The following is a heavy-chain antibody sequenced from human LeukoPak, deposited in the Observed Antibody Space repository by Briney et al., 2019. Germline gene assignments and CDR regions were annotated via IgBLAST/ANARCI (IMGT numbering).Heavy chain of an antibody. CDR2: IKQDGREK. CDR3: ARDRYYYGSGKAAAADY. V-gene: IGHV3-7*01. CDR1: GFTISSQW. J-gene: IGHJ4*02. Sequence: RGSLRLSRAASGFTISSQWRSRVPQAPGKGLAGVADIKQDGREKYYVDAVKGRFTISRDNAKNTLYLQMNSLRAEDTAVYYCARDRYYYGSGKAAAADYWGQGTLVTVSS. D-gene: IGHD3-10*01.